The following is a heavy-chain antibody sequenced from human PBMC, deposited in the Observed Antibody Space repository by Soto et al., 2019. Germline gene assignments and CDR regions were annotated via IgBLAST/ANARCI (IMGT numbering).Heavy chain of an antibody. J-gene: IGHJ6*02. CDR1: GGSISSYY. D-gene: IGHD4-4*01. CDR2: IYYSGST. CDR3: AGASSNYAYYYGIDV. Sequence: SETLSLTCTVSGGSISSYYWSWIRQPPGKGLEWIGYIYYSGSTNYNPSLKSRVTISVDTSKNQFSLKLSSVTAADTAVYYCAGASSNYAYYYGIDVWGQGTTVTVSS. V-gene: IGHV4-59*01.